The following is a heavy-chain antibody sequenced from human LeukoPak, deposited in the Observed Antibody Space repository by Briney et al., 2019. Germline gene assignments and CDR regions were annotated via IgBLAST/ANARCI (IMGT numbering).Heavy chain of an antibody. V-gene: IGHV3-23*01. CDR3: TRRVCTQYYYYYGMDV. CDR1: GFTFSSYA. Sequence: PGGSLRLSCAASGFTFSSYAMSWVRQAPGKGLEWVSAISGSGGSTYYADSVKGRFTISRDNSKNTLYLQMNSLRAEDTAVYYCTRRVCTQYYYYYGMDVWGQGTTVTVSS. J-gene: IGHJ6*02. CDR2: ISGSGGST.